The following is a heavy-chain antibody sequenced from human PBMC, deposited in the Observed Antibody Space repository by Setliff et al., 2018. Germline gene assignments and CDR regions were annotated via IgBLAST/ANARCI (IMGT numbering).Heavy chain of an antibody. V-gene: IGHV4-39*01. Sequence: PSETLSLTCTVSGGSISSSSYYWGWIRQPPGKGLEWIGSIYYSGSTYYNPSLKSRVTISVDTSKNQLSLKLSSVTAADTAVYYCALNPSWFGELFAWFDPWGQGTLVTVSS. CDR2: IYYSGST. CDR3: ALNPSWFGELFAWFDP. J-gene: IGHJ5*02. CDR1: GGSISSSSYY. D-gene: IGHD3-10*01.